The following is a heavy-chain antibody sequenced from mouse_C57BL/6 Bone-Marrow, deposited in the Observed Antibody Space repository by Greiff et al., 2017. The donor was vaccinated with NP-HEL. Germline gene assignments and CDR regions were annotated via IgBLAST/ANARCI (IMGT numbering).Heavy chain of an antibody. Sequence: VQLQQPGAELVKPGASVKMSCKASGYTFTSYWITWVKQRPGQGLEWIGDIYPGSGSTNYNEKCKSKATLTVDTSSSTAYMQLSSLTSEDSAVYYCARVYGSSYGNWFAYWGQGTLVTVSA. CDR3: ARVYGSSYGNWFAY. V-gene: IGHV1-55*01. J-gene: IGHJ3*01. CDR2: IYPGSGST. D-gene: IGHD1-1*01. CDR1: GYTFTSYW.